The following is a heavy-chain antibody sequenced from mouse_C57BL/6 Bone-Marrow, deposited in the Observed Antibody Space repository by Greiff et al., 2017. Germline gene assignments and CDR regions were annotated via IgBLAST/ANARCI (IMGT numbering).Heavy chain of an antibody. V-gene: IGHV2-9-1*01. Sequence: VHLVESGPGLVAPSQSLSITCTVSGFSLTSYAISWVRQPPGKGLEWLGVIWTGGGTNYNSAPKSRLSLSKDNSKSQVFLKMNSLQTDDTARYYCARGNYGNYYYYAMDYWGQGTSVTVAS. CDR3: ARGNYGNYYYYAMDY. D-gene: IGHD2-1*01. CDR2: IWTGGGT. CDR1: GFSLTSYA. J-gene: IGHJ4*01.